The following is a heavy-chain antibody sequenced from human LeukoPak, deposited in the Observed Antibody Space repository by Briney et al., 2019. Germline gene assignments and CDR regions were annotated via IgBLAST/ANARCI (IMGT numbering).Heavy chain of an antibody. CDR2: MNPNSGNT. CDR1: GYTSTSYD. V-gene: IGHV1-8*01. D-gene: IGHD1-26*01. J-gene: IGHJ5*02. Sequence: GASVKVSCKTSGYTSTSYDIKWVRQATGQGLEWMGWMNPNSGNTGYAQKFQGRVTMTRNTSISTAYMQLSSLRSDDTAVYYCARGYVGATEYCFDPWGQGTLVTVSS. CDR3: ARGYVGATEYCFDP.